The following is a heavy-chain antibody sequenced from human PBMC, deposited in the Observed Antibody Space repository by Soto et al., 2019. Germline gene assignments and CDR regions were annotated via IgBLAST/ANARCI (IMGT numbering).Heavy chain of an antibody. J-gene: IGHJ3*02. Sequence: GGSLRLSCAASGFTFSSYSMNWVRQAPGKGLEWVSSISSSSYINYAESVKGRFTISRDNAKNSLYLQMNSLRAEDTAVYYCARDRCSSTSCYVGAFDIWGQGTMVTVSS. V-gene: IGHV3-21*01. CDR1: GFTFSSYS. CDR3: ARDRCSSTSCYVGAFDI. CDR2: ISSSSYI. D-gene: IGHD2-2*01.